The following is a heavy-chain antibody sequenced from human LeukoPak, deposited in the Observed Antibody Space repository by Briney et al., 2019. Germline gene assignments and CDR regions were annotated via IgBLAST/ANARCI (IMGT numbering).Heavy chain of an antibody. Sequence: SQTLSLTCAISGDSVSSSGVTWNGIRQSPSRGLEWLGRTYYRSKWYNDYAVSVKSRITINPDTSRNQFSLQLNPVTPEDTAVYYCSRQAYRRFVPWGRGTLVTVSS. V-gene: IGHV6-1*01. CDR2: TYYRSKWYN. D-gene: IGHD3-16*02. CDR1: GDSVSSSGVT. J-gene: IGHJ5*02. CDR3: SRQAYRRFVP.